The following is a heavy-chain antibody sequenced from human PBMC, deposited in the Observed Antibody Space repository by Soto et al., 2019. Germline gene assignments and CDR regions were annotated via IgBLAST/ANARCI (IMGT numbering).Heavy chain of an antibody. D-gene: IGHD5-18*01. CDR2: ISPIFGTA. J-gene: IGHJ4*02. CDR1: GGTFSSYA. CDR3: ARGPGIVDTAMGPTFDY. Sequence: QVQLVQSGAEVKKPGSSVKVSCKASGGTFSSYAISWVRQAPGQGLEWMGGISPIFGTANYVQKFQGRVTITADEYTSKAYMELSSLRSEDTAVYYCARGPGIVDTAMGPTFDYWGQGSLVTVSS. V-gene: IGHV1-69*01.